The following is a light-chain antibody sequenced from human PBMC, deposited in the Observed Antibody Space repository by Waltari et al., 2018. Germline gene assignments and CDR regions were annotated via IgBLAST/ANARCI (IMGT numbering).Light chain of an antibody. CDR2: DVT. CDR3: CSYAGSYTWV. CDR1: TNDLGSYNY. V-gene: IGLV2-11*01. Sequence: SALTQPRSVSGSPGQSVTISCTGTTNDLGSYNYVSWYQHNPGKAPTLIILDVTKRPSGVPDRLSGSKSGNTASLTISGLRAEDEAEYYCCSYAGSYTWVFGGGTKLTVV. J-gene: IGLJ3*02.